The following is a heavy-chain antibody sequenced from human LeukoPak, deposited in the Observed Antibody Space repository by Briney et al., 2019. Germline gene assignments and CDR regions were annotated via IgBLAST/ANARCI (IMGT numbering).Heavy chain of an antibody. D-gene: IGHD3-3*01. Sequence: GGSLRLSCAASGFTFTNHAMQWVRQAPGKGLEYVSAISGNGGSTYYANSVKGRFTISRDNSKNTVYLQMNSLRAEDTAVYYCAKDRSTLEWPTIYYYYYMDVWGKGTTVTVSS. J-gene: IGHJ6*03. V-gene: IGHV3-64*01. CDR3: AKDRSTLEWPTIYYYYYMDV. CDR1: GFTFTNHA. CDR2: ISGNGGST.